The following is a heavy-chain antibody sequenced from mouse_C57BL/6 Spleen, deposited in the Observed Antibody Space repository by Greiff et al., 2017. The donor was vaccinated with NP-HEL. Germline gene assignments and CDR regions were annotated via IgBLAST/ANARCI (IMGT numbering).Heavy chain of an antibody. J-gene: IGHJ2*01. V-gene: IGHV2-3*01. CDR2: IWGDGST. Sequence: VKLQESGPGLVAPSPSLSISCTVSGFSLTSYGVSWVRPPPGKGLGWVGDIWGDGSTNYHSALISRLSISKDNSKSQVCLKLNSLQTDDTATYYCAKVPDYYGSINFDYWGQGTTLTVSS. D-gene: IGHD1-1*01. CDR3: AKVPDYYGSINFDY. CDR1: GFSLTSYG.